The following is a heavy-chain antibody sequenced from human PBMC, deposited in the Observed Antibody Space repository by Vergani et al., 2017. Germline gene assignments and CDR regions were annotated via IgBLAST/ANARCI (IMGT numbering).Heavy chain of an antibody. CDR3: ARGASIAAANWFDP. Sequence: QVQLVQSGSELKKPGASVKVSCTASGYTFTSYAMNWVRQAPGQGLEWMGWINTNTGNPTSAQCFTGRFVFSLDTSVSTAYLQISSLKAEDTAVYYCARGASIAAANWFDPWGQGTLVTVSS. CDR2: INTNTGNP. D-gene: IGHD6-13*01. V-gene: IGHV7-4-1*02. CDR1: GYTFTSYA. J-gene: IGHJ5*02.